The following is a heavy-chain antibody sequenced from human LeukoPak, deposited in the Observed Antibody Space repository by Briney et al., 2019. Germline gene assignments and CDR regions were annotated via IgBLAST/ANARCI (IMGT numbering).Heavy chain of an antibody. D-gene: IGHD4-23*01. CDR2: IIPILGIA. J-gene: IGHJ6*02. CDR3: ARDSATVVTPRGMDV. CDR1: GGTFSSYA. V-gene: IGHV1-69*04. Sequence: GSSVKVSCKASGGTFSSYAISWVRQAPGQGLEWMGRIIPILGIANYAQKFQGRVTITADKSTSTAYMELSSLRSEDTAVYYCARDSATVVTPRGMDVWGQGTTVTVSS.